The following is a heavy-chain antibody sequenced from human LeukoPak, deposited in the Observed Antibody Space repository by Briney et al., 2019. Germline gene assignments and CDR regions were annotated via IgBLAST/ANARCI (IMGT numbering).Heavy chain of an antibody. V-gene: IGHV3-30*02. CDR1: GFTFSTYA. CDR3: ATSGSYYRYYFDY. Sequence: PGGSLRLSCAASGFTFSTYAMHWVRQAPGKGLEWVAFIRYDGSNKYYADSVKGRFTISRDNSKNTLYLQMNSLRAEDTAVYYCATSGSYYRYYFDYWGQGTLVTVSS. D-gene: IGHD1-26*01. J-gene: IGHJ4*02. CDR2: IRYDGSNK.